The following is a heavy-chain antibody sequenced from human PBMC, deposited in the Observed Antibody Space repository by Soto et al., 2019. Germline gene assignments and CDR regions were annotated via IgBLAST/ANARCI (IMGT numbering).Heavy chain of an antibody. CDR1: GFTFDDYS. D-gene: IGHD6-6*01. Sequence: EVQLVESGGGLVQPGRSLRLSCAASGFTFDDYSLHWVRQAPGTGLEGVSGISWDSGRIGYADSVKGRFTISRDNAKSSLYLQMNSLRAEDTALYYCAIELQLVSSYYGMDVWGQGTTVTVSS. J-gene: IGHJ6*02. CDR3: AIELQLVSSYYGMDV. CDR2: ISWDSGRI. V-gene: IGHV3-9*01.